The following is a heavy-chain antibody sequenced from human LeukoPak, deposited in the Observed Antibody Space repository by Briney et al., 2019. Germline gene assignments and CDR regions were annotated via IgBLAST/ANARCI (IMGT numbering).Heavy chain of an antibody. CDR3: ARGKDYYDSSGYYYV. D-gene: IGHD3-22*01. Sequence: GASVKVSCEASGYTFTGYYMHWVRQAPGQGLEWMGWINPNSGGTNYAQKFQGRVTMTRDTSISTAYMELSRLRSDDTAVYYCARGKDYYDSSGYYYVWGQGTLVTVSS. CDR1: GYTFTGYY. J-gene: IGHJ4*02. CDR2: INPNSGGT. V-gene: IGHV1-2*02.